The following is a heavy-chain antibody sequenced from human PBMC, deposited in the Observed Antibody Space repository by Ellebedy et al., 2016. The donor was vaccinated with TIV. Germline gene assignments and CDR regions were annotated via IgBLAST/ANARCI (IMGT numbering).Heavy chain of an antibody. J-gene: IGHJ4*02. CDR1: GFTFSSYG. CDR2: IWYDGSNK. V-gene: IGHV3-33*01. D-gene: IGHD1-26*01. Sequence: PGGSLRLSCAASGFTFSSYGMHWVRQAPGKGLEWVAVIWYDGSNKYYADSVKGRFTISRDNSKNTLYLQMNSLRAEDTAVYYCARELSWWELLYYFDYWGQGTLVTVSS. CDR3: ARELSWWELLYYFDY.